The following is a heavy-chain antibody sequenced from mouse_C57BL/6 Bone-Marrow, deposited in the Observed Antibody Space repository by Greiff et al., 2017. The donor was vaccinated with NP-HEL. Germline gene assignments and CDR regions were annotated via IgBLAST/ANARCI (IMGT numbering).Heavy chain of an antibody. V-gene: IGHV5-2*01. Sequence: EVKLMESGGGLVQPGESLKLSCESNEYEFPSHDMSWVRKTPEKRLELVAAINSDGGSTYYPDTMERRFIISRDNTKKTLYLQMSSLRSEDTALYYCARHGNYGSDGYYAMDYWGQGTSVTVSS. CDR1: EYEFPSHD. CDR3: ARHGNYGSDGYYAMDY. D-gene: IGHD1-1*01. J-gene: IGHJ4*01. CDR2: INSDGGST.